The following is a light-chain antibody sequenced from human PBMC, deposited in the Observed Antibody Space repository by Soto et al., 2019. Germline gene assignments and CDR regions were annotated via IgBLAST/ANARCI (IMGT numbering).Light chain of an antibody. CDR1: SSDVGGYNY. Sequence: QSALTQPASVSGSPGQSITISCTGTSSDVGGYNYVSWSQQHPGKAPKLLISEVSNRPSGVSNRFSGSKSGNTASLTISGLQAEDEADYYCSSYTTRSTLVFGTGTKLTVL. J-gene: IGLJ1*01. CDR3: SSYTTRSTLV. CDR2: EVS. V-gene: IGLV2-14*03.